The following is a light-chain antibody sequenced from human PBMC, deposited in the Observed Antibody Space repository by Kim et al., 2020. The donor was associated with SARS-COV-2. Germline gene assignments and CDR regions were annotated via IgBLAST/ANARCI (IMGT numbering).Light chain of an antibody. V-gene: IGLV4-69*01. J-gene: IGLJ3*02. CDR2: LNSDGSH. CDR1: SGHSSYA. CDR3: QTWGTGIRV. Sequence: ASVKLTCTLSSGHSSYAIAWHQQQPEKGPRFLMKLNSDGSHYKGDGIPDRFSGSSSGAERYLTISSLQSEDEADYYCQTWGTGIRVFGGGTQLTVL.